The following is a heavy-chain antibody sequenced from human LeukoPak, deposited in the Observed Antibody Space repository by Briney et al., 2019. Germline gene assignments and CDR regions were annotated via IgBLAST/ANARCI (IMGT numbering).Heavy chain of an antibody. CDR1: GFTLSSYA. Sequence: GGSLRLSCAASGFTLSSYAMSWVRQAPGQGLEWVSSISNSGDSTYYADSVKGRFTLSRDNSRSTLSLQMNSLRADDTAVYYCATQNFDYWGQGTLVTVSS. J-gene: IGHJ4*02. V-gene: IGHV3-23*01. CDR2: ISNSGDST. CDR3: ATQNFDY.